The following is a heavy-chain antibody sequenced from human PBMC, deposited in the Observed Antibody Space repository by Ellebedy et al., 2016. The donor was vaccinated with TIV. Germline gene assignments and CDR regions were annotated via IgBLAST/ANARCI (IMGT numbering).Heavy chain of an antibody. V-gene: IGHV3-72*01. Sequence: PGGSLRLSCAASGFSFSGYAMSWVRQAPGKGLEWVGRTRNKPNNYTTEYAASVKGRFTISRDDSKNSLYLQMNSLKIEDTAVYYCTGWRSGDPTWGQGTLVTVSS. J-gene: IGHJ5*02. D-gene: IGHD4-17*01. CDR2: TRNKPNNYTT. CDR3: TGWRSGDPT. CDR1: GFSFSGYA.